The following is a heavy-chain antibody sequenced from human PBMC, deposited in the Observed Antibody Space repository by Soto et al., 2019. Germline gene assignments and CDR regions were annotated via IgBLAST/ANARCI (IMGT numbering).Heavy chain of an antibody. CDR3: AKDRGITMIVVVTGPFDY. V-gene: IGHV3-23*01. D-gene: IGHD3-22*01. CDR2: ISGSGGST. J-gene: IGHJ4*02. CDR1: GFTFSSYA. Sequence: GGSLILSWGASGFTFSSYAMSWVRQAPGKGLEWVSAISGSGGSTYYADSVKGRFTISRDNSKNTLYLQMNSLRAEDTAVYYCAKDRGITMIVVVTGPFDYWGQGTLVTVSS.